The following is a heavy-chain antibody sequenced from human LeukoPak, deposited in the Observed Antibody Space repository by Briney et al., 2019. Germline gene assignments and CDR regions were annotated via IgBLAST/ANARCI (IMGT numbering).Heavy chain of an antibody. CDR2: MSYDGTNK. V-gene: IGHV3-30*03. J-gene: IGHJ3*02. Sequence: PGGSLRLSCAAPGFTFSDYGMHWVRQAPGKGLEWVAVMSYDGTNKYTADSVKGRFTISRDNSKNTLYLQMNSLRAEDTAVYYCAPLGGFGGDGSFDIWGQGTMVTVSS. D-gene: IGHD3-10*01. CDR1: GFTFSDYG. CDR3: APLGGFGGDGSFDI.